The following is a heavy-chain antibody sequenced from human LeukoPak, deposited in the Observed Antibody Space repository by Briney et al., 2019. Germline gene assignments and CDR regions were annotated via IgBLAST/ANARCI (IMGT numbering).Heavy chain of an antibody. CDR1: GGSFGGYY. J-gene: IGHJ5*02. D-gene: IGHD6-6*01. V-gene: IGHV4-34*01. CDR3: ARNSAYSTSSGVNL. Sequence: SETLSLTCAVYGGSFGGYYWSWIRQPPGKGLEWIGEVNDSGRTNYNASLKSRVTMSVDTSKNQFSLKLTSVTAADTAVYYCARNSAYSTSSGVNLWGQGALAIVSS. CDR2: VNDSGRT.